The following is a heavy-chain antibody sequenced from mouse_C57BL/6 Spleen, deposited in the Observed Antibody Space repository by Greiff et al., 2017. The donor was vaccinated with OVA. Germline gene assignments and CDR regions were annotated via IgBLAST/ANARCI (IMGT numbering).Heavy chain of an antibody. D-gene: IGHD1-1*01. V-gene: IGHV1-62-2*01. CDR3: ARHEGVLLRGYYFDY. CDR1: GYTFTEYT. Sequence: VQLQESGAELVKPGASVKLSCKASGYTFTEYTIHWVKQTSGQGLEWIGWFYPGSGSIKYNEKFKDKATLTADKSSSTVYMELSRLTSEDSAVYFCARHEGVLLRGYYFDYWGQGTTLTVSS. CDR2: FYPGSGSI. J-gene: IGHJ2*01.